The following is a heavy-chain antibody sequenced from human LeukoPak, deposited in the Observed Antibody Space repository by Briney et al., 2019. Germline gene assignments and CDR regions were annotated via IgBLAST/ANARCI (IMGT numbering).Heavy chain of an antibody. CDR1: GGSISSGGYY. Sequence: PSETLSLTCTVSGGSISSGGYYWSWIRQHPGKGLEWIGYIYYSGSTYYNPSLKSRVTISVDTSKNQFSLKLSSVTAADTAVYYCARHWNRSMVRGANGYFDYWGQGTLVTVSS. D-gene: IGHD3-10*01. V-gene: IGHV4-31*03. CDR2: IYYSGST. J-gene: IGHJ4*02. CDR3: ARHWNRSMVRGANGYFDY.